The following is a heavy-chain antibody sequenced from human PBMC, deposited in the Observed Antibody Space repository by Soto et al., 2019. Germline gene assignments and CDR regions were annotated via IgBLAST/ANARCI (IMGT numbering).Heavy chain of an antibody. CDR2: MSYDETKK. CDR3: AKDRRDRDFMHILVVDF. Sequence: QVQLVESGGGVVQPGGSLRLSCATSGFSLSSYAMHWVRQAPGKGLEWVALMSYDETKKYYADSVKGRFTISRDTSKNTLFLQMTNLRVEDTAVYYCAKDRRDRDFMHILVVDFWCQGALVTVSS. V-gene: IGHV3-30*18. D-gene: IGHD2-15*01. J-gene: IGHJ4*02. CDR1: GFSLSSYA.